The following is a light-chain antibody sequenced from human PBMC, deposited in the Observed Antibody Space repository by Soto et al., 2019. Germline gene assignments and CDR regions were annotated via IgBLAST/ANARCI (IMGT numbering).Light chain of an antibody. J-gene: IGLJ1*01. CDR1: TRYISGYKY. CDR3: SSYPSLSNLFV. V-gene: IGLV2-14*03. CDR2: DVS. Sequence: QSVLTRLVAVSGSPXXXXTXSXTXTTRYISGYKYVSWYQQHPGKAHKLMIYDVSIRPSGGSDRFSGSKSGNTASLTISGLQAEDEADYYCSSYPSLSNLFVFGTGTKV.